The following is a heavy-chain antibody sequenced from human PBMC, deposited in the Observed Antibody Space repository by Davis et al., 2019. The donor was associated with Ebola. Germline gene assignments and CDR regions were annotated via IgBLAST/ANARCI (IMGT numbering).Heavy chain of an antibody. CDR3: ARAPFQQLEIDY. D-gene: IGHD6-13*01. CDR1: GFTFSSYA. J-gene: IGHJ4*02. V-gene: IGHV3-30-3*01. Sequence: PGGSLRLSCAASGFTFSSYAMHWVRQAPGKGLEWVAVISYDGSNKYYADSVKGRFTISRDNSKNTLYLQMNSLRAEDTAVYYCARAPFQQLEIDYWGQGTLVTVSS. CDR2: ISYDGSNK.